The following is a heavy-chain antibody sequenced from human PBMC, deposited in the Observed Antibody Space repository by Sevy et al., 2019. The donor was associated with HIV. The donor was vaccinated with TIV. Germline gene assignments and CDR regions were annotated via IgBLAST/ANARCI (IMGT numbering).Heavy chain of an antibody. J-gene: IGHJ4*02. D-gene: IGHD2-2*01. V-gene: IGHV3-11*01. Sequence: AGGSLRLSCTTSGFIFADYYMTWLRQAPGKGLEWVAEISSSGGTMYYADSVKGRFTISRDNAKNSLYLQMNNLSAEDTAVYYCAREISTSSDYWGQGTLVTVSS. CDR3: AREISTSSDY. CDR1: GFIFADYY. CDR2: ISSSGGTM.